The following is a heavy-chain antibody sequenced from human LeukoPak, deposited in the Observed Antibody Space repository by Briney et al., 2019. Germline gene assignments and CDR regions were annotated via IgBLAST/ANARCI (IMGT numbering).Heavy chain of an antibody. CDR3: AKTPYGSGALDYFDY. D-gene: IGHD3-10*01. CDR2: IRYDGSNK. V-gene: IGHV3-30*02. Sequence: GALRLSCAASGFTFSSYGMHWVRQAPGKGLEWVAFIRYDGSNKYYADSVKGRFTISRDNSKNTLYLQMNSLRAEDTAVYYCAKTPYGSGALDYFDYWGQGTLVTVSS. J-gene: IGHJ4*02. CDR1: GFTFSSYG.